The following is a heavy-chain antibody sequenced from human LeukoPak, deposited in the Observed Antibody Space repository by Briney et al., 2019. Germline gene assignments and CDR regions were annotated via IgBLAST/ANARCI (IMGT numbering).Heavy chain of an antibody. CDR2: ISSSGSTI. V-gene: IGHV3-48*04. J-gene: IGHJ4*02. D-gene: IGHD3-10*01. CDR3: ARDRGLHDY. CDR1: AFTFSSYG. Sequence: GGSLRLSCAASAFTFSSYGMHWVRQAPGKGLEWVSYISSSGSTIYYADSVKGRFTISRDNAKNSLYLQMNSLRAEDTAVYYCARDRGLHDYWGQGTLVTVSS.